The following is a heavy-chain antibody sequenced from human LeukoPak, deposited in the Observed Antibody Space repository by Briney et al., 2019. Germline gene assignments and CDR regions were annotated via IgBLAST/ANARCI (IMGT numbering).Heavy chain of an antibody. CDR2: ISSSSSTI. D-gene: IGHD6-19*01. CDR3: ASGIAVAGPTNFDY. J-gene: IGHJ4*02. Sequence: PGGSLRLSCAASGFTFSSYSMNWVRQAPGKGLEWVSYISSSSSTIYYADSVKGRFTISRDNAKNSLYLQMNSLRAEDTAVYYCASGIAVAGPTNFDYWGQGTLVTVSS. CDR1: GFTFSSYS. V-gene: IGHV3-48*01.